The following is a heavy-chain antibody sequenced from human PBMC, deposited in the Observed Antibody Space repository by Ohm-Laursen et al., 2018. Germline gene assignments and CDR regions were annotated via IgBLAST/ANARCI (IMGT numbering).Heavy chain of an antibody. Sequence: SQTLSLTCTVSGGSISSGGYYWSWIRQHPGKGLEWIGYIYYSGSTYYNPSLKSRVTISVDTSKNQFSLKLSSVTAADTAVYYCARLWAAAETFDYWGQGTLVTVSS. D-gene: IGHD6-13*01. V-gene: IGHV4-31*03. CDR3: ARLWAAAETFDY. J-gene: IGHJ4*02. CDR2: IYYSGST. CDR1: GGSISSGGYY.